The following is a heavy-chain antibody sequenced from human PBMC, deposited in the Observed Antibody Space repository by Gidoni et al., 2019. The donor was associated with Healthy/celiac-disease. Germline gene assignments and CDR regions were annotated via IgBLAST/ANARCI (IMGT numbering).Heavy chain of an antibody. D-gene: IGHD6-6*01. CDR1: GFTFSSYA. CDR2: ISGSGGST. J-gene: IGHJ3*02. V-gene: IGHV3-23*01. Sequence: EVQLLESGGGLVQPGGSLRLSCAASGFTFSSYAMSWVRQAPGKGLEWVSAISGSGGSTYYADSVKCRFTISRDNSKNTLYLKMNSLRAEDTAVYYCAARGALVRAFDIWGQGTMVTVSS. CDR3: AARGALVRAFDI.